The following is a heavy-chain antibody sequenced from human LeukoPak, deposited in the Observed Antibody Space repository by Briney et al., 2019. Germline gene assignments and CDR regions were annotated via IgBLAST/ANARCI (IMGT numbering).Heavy chain of an antibody. CDR2: IYYSGST. Sequence: SETLSLTCTVSGGSISSYYWSWIRQPPGKGLEWLGYIYYSGSTTYIPSLKSRVTVSVDTAKNQFSLKLNSVTAADTAVYYCARSDDRVFGVVRYAFDIWGQGTMVTVSS. J-gene: IGHJ3*02. CDR3: ARSDDRVFGVVRYAFDI. D-gene: IGHD3-3*01. V-gene: IGHV4-59*01. CDR1: GGSISSYY.